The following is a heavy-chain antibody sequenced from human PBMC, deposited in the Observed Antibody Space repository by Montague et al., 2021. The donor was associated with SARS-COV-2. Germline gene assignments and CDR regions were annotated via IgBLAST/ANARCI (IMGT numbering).Heavy chain of an antibody. J-gene: IGHJ5*02. CDR1: GGSISSSSNY. D-gene: IGHD3-10*01. CDR2: IYYSGST. CDR3: ARLVWFGELSSENWFDP. Sequence: SEILSLTCTVSGGSISSSSNYWGWIRQPPGKGLEWIGSIYYSGSTYYXXXLESRVTISVDTSKNQFSLKLNSVTAADTAVYYCARLVWFGELSSENWFDPWGQGTLVTVSS. V-gene: IGHV4-39*01.